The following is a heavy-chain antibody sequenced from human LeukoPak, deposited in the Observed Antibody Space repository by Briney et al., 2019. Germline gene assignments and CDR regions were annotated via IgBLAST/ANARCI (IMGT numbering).Heavy chain of an antibody. Sequence: GGSLRLSCAASGFTFSSYAMSWVRQAPGKGLEWVSAISGSGGSTYYADSVKGRFTISRDNSKNTLYLQMNSLRAEDTAVYYCAKDGDDYVWGSYRLFDYWGQGTLVTVSS. V-gene: IGHV3-23*01. CDR2: ISGSGGST. CDR1: GFTFSSYA. CDR3: AKDGDDYVWGSYRLFDY. D-gene: IGHD3-16*02. J-gene: IGHJ4*02.